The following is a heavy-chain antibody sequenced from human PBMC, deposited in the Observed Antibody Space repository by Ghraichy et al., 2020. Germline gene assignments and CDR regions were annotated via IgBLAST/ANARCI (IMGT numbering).Heavy chain of an antibody. Sequence: ETLSLTCTVSGGSISSYYWSWLRQPPGKGLEWIGNIDFSGGSKYSPSLTSRVTISVDTSKNQFSLKLDSVTAADTAVYYCARAMRFHWYFDLWGRGPLVTVSS. CDR2: IDFSGGS. CDR1: GGSISSYY. CDR3: ARAMRFHWYFDL. J-gene: IGHJ2*01. V-gene: IGHV4-59*01.